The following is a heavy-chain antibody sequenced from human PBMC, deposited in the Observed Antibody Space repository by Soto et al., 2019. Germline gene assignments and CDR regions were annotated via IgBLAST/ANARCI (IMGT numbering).Heavy chain of an antibody. J-gene: IGHJ4*02. Sequence: LRLSCVVSGFTFNTYAMNWVRQAPGKGLEWVSGISYSGGKTYYADSVKGRFTISRANSKNILYLQMNSLRAEDTAVYYCAKEFAFYYDSSAYSFDYWGQGTLVTVSS. V-gene: IGHV3-23*01. CDR1: GFTFNTYA. CDR3: AKEFAFYYDSSAYSFDY. D-gene: IGHD3-22*01. CDR2: ISYSGGKT.